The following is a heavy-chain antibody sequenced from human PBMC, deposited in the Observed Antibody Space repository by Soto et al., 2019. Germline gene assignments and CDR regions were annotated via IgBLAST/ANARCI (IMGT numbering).Heavy chain of an antibody. J-gene: IGHJ6*02. CDR2: ISWDGGST. CDR3: AKDIGDFWKGSYYYYYYGMDV. CDR1: GFTFDDYT. Sequence: GGSLRLSCAASGFTFDDYTMHWVHQAPGKGLEWVSLISWDGGSTYYADSVKGRFTISRDNSKNSLYLQMNSLRTEDTALYYCAKDIGDFWKGSYYYYYYGMDVWGQGTTVTVSS. V-gene: IGHV3-43*01. D-gene: IGHD3-3*01.